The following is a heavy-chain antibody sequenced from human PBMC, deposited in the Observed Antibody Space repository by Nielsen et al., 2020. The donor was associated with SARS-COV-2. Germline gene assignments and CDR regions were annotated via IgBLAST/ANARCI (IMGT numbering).Heavy chain of an antibody. CDR3: AKDWTAIVVVPSGGVDY. V-gene: IGHV3-30*18. CDR2: ISYDGSNK. Sequence: GESLKISCAAPGFTFSTYGMHWVRQAPGKGLEWVAAISYDGSNKYYVDSVKGRFTISRDNSKNTLYLQMSGLREEDTAVYYCAKDWTAIVVVPSGGVDYWGQGTLVTVSS. J-gene: IGHJ4*02. D-gene: IGHD2-15*01. CDR1: GFTFSTYG.